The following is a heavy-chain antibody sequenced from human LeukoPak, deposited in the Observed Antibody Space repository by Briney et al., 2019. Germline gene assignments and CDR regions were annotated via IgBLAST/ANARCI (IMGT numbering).Heavy chain of an antibody. J-gene: IGHJ4*02. CDR2: ISGSGRST. V-gene: IGHV3-23*01. CDR3: AKSGSYSPTHFDN. CDR1: GFTFSNYA. D-gene: IGHD1-26*01. Sequence: GGSLRLSCAASGFTFSNYAMSWVRQAPGKGLEWVSAISGSGRSTYYADSVKGRFTISRDSSKNTLYLQMNSLRAEDTAVYYCAKSGSYSPTHFDNWGQGTLVTVSS.